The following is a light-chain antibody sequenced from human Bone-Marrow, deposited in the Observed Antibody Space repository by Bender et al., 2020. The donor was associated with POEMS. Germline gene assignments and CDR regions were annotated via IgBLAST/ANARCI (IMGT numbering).Light chain of an antibody. CDR2: EDL. CDR3: QTWDTSTVV. J-gene: IGLJ2*01. Sequence: SFDLTQPPSVSVSPGQTASITCSGDRLGDKYTSWYQQKPGQSPVLIMYEDLKRPSGIPDRFSGSNSGNTATLTLSGTQPVDEADYYCQTWDTSTVVFGGGTKLTVL. CDR1: RLGDKY. V-gene: IGLV3-1*01.